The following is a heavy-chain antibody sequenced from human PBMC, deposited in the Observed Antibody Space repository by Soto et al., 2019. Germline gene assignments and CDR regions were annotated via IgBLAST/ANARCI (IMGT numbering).Heavy chain of an antibody. Sequence: QVQLVESGGGVVQPGRSLRLSCAASGFTFSNYAMYWVRQAPGKGLEWVAVISYDGNNKYYAASVKGRFTISRDNSKKTLHLQMTVLRAEDTAVYYCARAGCDGGTCYTLVGLRYGMDVWGQGTTVTVSS. CDR2: ISYDGNNK. CDR3: ARAGCDGGTCYTLVGLRYGMDV. CDR1: GFTFSNYA. D-gene: IGHD2-15*01. J-gene: IGHJ6*02. V-gene: IGHV3-30-3*01.